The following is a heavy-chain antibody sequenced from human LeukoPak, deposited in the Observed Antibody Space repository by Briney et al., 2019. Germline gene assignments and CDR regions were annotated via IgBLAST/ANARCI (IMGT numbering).Heavy chain of an antibody. V-gene: IGHV3-21*01. J-gene: IGHJ3*02. D-gene: IGHD3-22*01. CDR1: GFTFSSYS. CDR2: ISSSSSYI. CDR3: ARPYYYDSSGDDAFDI. Sequence: GGSLRLSCAASGFTFSSYSMNWVRQAPGKGLERVSSISSSSSYIYYADSVKGRFTISRDNAKNSLSLQMHSLRAEDTAVYYCARPYYYDSSGDDAFDIWGQGTMVTVSS.